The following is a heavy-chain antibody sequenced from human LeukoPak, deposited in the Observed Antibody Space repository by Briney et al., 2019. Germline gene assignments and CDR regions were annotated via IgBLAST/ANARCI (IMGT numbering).Heavy chain of an antibody. Sequence: ASVKVSCKASGYTFTSYGISWVRQAPGQGLEWMGWISAYNGNTNYAQKLQGRVTMTTDTSTSTAYMELRSLRSDDTAVYYCARLYCTNGVCYFDYWGQGTLVAVSS. CDR1: GYTFTSYG. D-gene: IGHD2-8*01. CDR2: ISAYNGNT. J-gene: IGHJ4*02. CDR3: ARLYCTNGVCYFDY. V-gene: IGHV1-18*01.